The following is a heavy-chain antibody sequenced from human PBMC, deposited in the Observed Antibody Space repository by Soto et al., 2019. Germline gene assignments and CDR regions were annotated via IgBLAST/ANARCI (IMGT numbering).Heavy chain of an antibody. CDR1: GGSISSGDYY. CDR2: IYYSGST. CDR3: ARDLRRGISFDP. D-gene: IGHD6-13*01. V-gene: IGHV4-30-4*01. J-gene: IGHJ5*02. Sequence: PSEPLSLPCTVSGGSISSGDYYWSWIRQPPGKGLEWIGYIYYSGSTYYNPSLKSRVTISVDTSKNQFSLKLSSVTAADTAVYYCARDLRRGISFDPWGQGTLVTVSS.